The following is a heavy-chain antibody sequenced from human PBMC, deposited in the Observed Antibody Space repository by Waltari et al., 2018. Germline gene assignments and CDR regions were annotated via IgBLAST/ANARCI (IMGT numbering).Heavy chain of an antibody. V-gene: IGHV1-18*04. CDR3: ARDDVDSSNFGGF. CDR1: GYIFSNYG. Sequence: QLVQSGAEVKKPGASVKVSCKASGYIFSNYGITWGRKAPGQGLEWMGWIYPYNGNTKYEQNFQGRVTMTTDTSTTTAYMEIRSLRSDDTAIYYCARDDVDSSNFGGFWGQGTLVTVSS. J-gene: IGHJ4*02. D-gene: IGHD6-13*01. CDR2: IYPYNGNT.